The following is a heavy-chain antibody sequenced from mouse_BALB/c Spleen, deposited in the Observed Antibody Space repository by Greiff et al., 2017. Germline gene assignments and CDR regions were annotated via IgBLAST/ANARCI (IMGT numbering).Heavy chain of an antibody. J-gene: IGHJ2*01. CDR3: ARWRGGAPDY. Sequence: EVQVVESGAELVKPGASVKLSCTASGFNIKDTYMHWVKQRPEQGLEWIGRIDPANGNTKYDPKFQGKATITADTSSNTAYLQLSSLTSEDTAVYYCARWRGGAPDYWGQGTTLTVSS. D-gene: IGHD1-1*02. CDR1: GFNIKDTY. CDR2: IDPANGNT. V-gene: IGHV14-3*02.